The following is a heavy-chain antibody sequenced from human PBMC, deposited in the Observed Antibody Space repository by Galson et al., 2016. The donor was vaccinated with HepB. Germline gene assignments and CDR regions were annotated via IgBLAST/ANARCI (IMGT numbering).Heavy chain of an antibody. D-gene: IGHD2/OR15-2a*01. J-gene: IGHJ5*02. CDR3: ARGEIAPDPWFDP. CDR2: ISTNTGNP. CDR1: GYYFTSYA. Sequence: SVKVSCKASGYYFTSYAINWVRQAPGQGLEWMGWISTNTGNPIYAHGFRGRFVFSLDTSVSTAYLQISSLQPDDTAVYFCARGEIAPDPWFDPWGQGTLVTVSS. V-gene: IGHV7-4-1*02.